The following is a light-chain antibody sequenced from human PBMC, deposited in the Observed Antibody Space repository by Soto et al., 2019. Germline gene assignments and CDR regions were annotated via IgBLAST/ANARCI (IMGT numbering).Light chain of an antibody. V-gene: IGLV1-44*01. CDR3: AAWDDSLSGL. J-gene: IGLJ3*02. Sequence: QSALTQPPSASGTPGQRVTISCSGSSSNIGSNTVNWYQQVPGTAPKLLIYSNNQRPSGVPDRFSGSKSGTSASLAISGLRSEDEADYYCAAWDDSLSGLFGGGTKLTVL. CDR1: SSNIGSNT. CDR2: SNN.